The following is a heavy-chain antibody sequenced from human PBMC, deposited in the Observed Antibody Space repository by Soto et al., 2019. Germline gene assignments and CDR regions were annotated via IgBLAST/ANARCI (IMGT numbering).Heavy chain of an antibody. J-gene: IGHJ4*02. V-gene: IGHV4-30-2*01. CDR3: ASAGGLGAVAADY. D-gene: IGHD6-19*01. Sequence: QLQLQESGSGLVKPSQTLSLTCAVSGGSISSGGYSWSWIRQPPGKGLEWIGYIYHSGSTYYNPSLKSRVTISVDRSKNQFSLKLSSVTAADTAVYYCASAGGLGAVAADYWAREPWSPSPQ. CDR1: GGSISSGGYS. CDR2: IYHSGST.